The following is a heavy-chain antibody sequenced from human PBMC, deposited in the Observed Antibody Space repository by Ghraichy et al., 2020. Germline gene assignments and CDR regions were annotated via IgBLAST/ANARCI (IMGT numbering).Heavy chain of an antibody. D-gene: IGHD3-22*01. CDR3: ARDLYDSSGRTTGSYYYYGMDV. CDR1: GATFSSYA. Sequence: SVKVSCKTSGATFSSYAISWVRQAPGQGLEWMGGIIPIFGTANYAQKFQGRVTITADESTSTAYMELSSLRSEDTAVYYCARDLYDSSGRTTGSYYYYGMDVWGQGTTVTVSS. J-gene: IGHJ6*02. CDR2: IIPIFGTA. V-gene: IGHV1-69*13.